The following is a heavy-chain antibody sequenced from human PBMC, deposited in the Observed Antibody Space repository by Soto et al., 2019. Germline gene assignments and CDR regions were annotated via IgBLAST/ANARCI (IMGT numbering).Heavy chain of an antibody. D-gene: IGHD6-6*01. CDR2: ISGSGGST. V-gene: IGHV3-23*01. CDR3: AKDQGISSSSPIDYYGMDV. CDR1: GFTFSSYA. J-gene: IGHJ6*02. Sequence: GGSLRLSCAASGFTFSSYAMSWVRQAPGKGLEWVSAISGSGGSTYYADSVKGRFTISRDNSKNTLYLQMNSLRAEDTAVYYCAKDQGISSSSPIDYYGMDVWGQGTTVTVSS.